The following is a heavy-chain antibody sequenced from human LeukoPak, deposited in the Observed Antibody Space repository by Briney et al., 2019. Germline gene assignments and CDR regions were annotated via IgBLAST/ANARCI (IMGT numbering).Heavy chain of an antibody. J-gene: IGHJ4*02. CDR3: AKGLPGVPGYFDY. D-gene: IGHD3-10*01. V-gene: IGHV3-11*04. Sequence: GGSLRLSCAASKFTFSDSYMGWLRQAPGKGLEWVSYISSDGTTMYYADSVKGRFTISRDNAKNSLYLQMNSLRAEDTAVYYCAKGLPGVPGYFDYWGQGTLVTVSS. CDR2: ISSDGTTM. CDR1: KFTFSDSY.